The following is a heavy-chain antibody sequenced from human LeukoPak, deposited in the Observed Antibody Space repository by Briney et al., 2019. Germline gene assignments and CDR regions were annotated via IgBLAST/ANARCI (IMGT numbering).Heavy chain of an antibody. D-gene: IGHD3-22*01. CDR1: GGSISSYY. CDR3: AKVSDRDSSGYYWGFEY. V-gene: IGHV4-59*08. CDR2: IYYSGST. J-gene: IGHJ4*02. Sequence: SETLSLTCTVSGGSISSYYWSWIRQPPGKGLEWIGYIYYSGSTNYNPSLKSRVTISVDTSKNQFSLKLTSVTAADTAVYYCAKVSDRDSSGYYWGFEYWGQGTLVTVSS.